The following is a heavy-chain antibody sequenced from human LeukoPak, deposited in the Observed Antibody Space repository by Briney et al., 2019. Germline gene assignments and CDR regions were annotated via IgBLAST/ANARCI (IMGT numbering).Heavy chain of an antibody. Sequence: GGSLRLSCAASGFTFSSYSMNWVRQAPGKGLEWISYISSSSSTIYYADSVKGRFTISRDNAKNSLYLQMNSLRVEDTAVYYCARDQHGSGNYKCYFDYWGQGTLVTVSS. V-gene: IGHV3-48*04. CDR3: ARDQHGSGNYKCYFDY. CDR1: GFTFSSYS. D-gene: IGHD3-10*01. J-gene: IGHJ4*02. CDR2: ISSSSSTI.